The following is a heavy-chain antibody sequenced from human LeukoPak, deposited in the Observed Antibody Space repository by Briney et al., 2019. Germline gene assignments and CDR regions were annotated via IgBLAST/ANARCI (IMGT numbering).Heavy chain of an antibody. CDR3: ARFKGGDFGLVFDY. Sequence: ASVKVSCKASGYTFTSYGISWVRQAPGQGLEWMGWISAYNGNTNYAQKLRGRVTMTTDTSTSTAYMELRSLRSDDTAVYYCARFKGGDFGLVFDYWGQGTLVTVSS. CDR1: GYTFTSYG. V-gene: IGHV1-18*01. J-gene: IGHJ4*02. D-gene: IGHD3-16*01. CDR2: ISAYNGNT.